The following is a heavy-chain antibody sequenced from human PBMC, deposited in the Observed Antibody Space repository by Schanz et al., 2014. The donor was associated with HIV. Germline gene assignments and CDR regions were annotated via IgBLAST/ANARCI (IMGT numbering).Heavy chain of an antibody. V-gene: IGHV3-30*18. D-gene: IGHD3-16*01. CDR3: AKDAGGAMDV. CDR1: GFTFSNYG. Sequence: QVQLVESGGGVVQPGRSLRLSCAASGFTFSNYGMNWVRQAPGKGLEWVAVISYDGSNKYYGDSSKGRFTISRDNSKNTLYLQMNSLRPEDTAVYYCAKDAGGAMDVWGQGTTVIVS. J-gene: IGHJ6*02. CDR2: ISYDGSNK.